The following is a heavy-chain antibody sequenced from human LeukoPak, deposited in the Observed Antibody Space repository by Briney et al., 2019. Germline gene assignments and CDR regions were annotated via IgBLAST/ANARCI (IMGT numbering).Heavy chain of an antibody. Sequence: GGSLRLSCAASGFTVSSNYMSWVRQAPGKGLEWVSVIYSGGSTYYADSVVGRFTISRDNSKNTLYLQMNSLRAEDTAVYYCARRMFTYSSSPFDYWGQGTLVTVSS. CDR2: IYSGGST. V-gene: IGHV3-66*04. CDR1: GFTVSSNY. CDR3: ARRMFTYSSSPFDY. J-gene: IGHJ4*02. D-gene: IGHD6-13*01.